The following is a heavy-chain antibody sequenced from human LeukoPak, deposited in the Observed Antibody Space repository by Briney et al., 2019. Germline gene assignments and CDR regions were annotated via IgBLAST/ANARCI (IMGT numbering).Heavy chain of an antibody. J-gene: IGHJ4*02. CDR3: AKDRNIVAPYFDY. Sequence: GGSLRLSCAASGFTFSSYGMHWVRQAPGKGLEWVAVISYDGSSKYYADSVKGRFTISRDNSKNTLYLQMNSLRAEDTAVYYCAKDRNIVAPYFDYWGQGTLVTVSS. V-gene: IGHV3-30*12. CDR2: ISYDGSSK. CDR1: GFTFSSYG. D-gene: IGHD5-12*01.